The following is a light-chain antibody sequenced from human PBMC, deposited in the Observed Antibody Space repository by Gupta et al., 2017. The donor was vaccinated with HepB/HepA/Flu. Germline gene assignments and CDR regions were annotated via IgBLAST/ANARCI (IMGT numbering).Light chain of an antibody. Sequence: IVLTQPPSTLSLSPGERATLSCRASQSITRYLAWYQQKPGQAPRLLIYDASNMATGIPARFSGSGSGTDFTLTLSSREPEDFAVYYCQQRSNWPPLTFGQGTRLEIK. CDR2: DAS. CDR1: QSITRY. V-gene: IGKV3-11*01. J-gene: IGKJ5*01. CDR3: QQRSNWPPLT.